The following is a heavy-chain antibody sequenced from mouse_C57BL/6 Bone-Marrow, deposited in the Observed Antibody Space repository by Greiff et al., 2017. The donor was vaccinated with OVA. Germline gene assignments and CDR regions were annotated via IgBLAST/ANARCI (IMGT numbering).Heavy chain of an antibody. CDR3: AREDYYGNLYAMDY. J-gene: IGHJ4*01. CDR1: GYTFTSYW. Sequence: QVQLQQPGAELVRPGTSVKLSCKASGYTFTSYWMHWVKQRPGQGLEWIGVIDPSDSYTNYNQKFKGKATLTVDTSSRTAYLQLSSLTSEDAAVYSWAREDYYGNLYAMDYWGQGTSVTVSS. D-gene: IGHD2-1*01. V-gene: IGHV1-59*01. CDR2: IDPSDSYT.